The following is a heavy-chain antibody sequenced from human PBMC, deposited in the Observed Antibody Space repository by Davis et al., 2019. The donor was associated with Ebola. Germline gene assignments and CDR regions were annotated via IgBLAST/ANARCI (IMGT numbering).Heavy chain of an antibody. CDR2: INPHNGNT. CDR1: GYTFTSYG. V-gene: IGHV1-18*01. D-gene: IGHD1-1*01. Sequence: ASVKVSCKASGYTFTSYGISWVRQAPGQGLEWMGWINPHNGNTNYAQNVQGRVTMTTDTSTSTAYIEVGSLRSDDTAVYYCARAQFPTTSDHWGQGTLVTVSS. J-gene: IGHJ4*02. CDR3: ARAQFPTTSDH.